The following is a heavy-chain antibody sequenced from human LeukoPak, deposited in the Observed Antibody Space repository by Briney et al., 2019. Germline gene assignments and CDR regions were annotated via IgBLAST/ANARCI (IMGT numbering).Heavy chain of an antibody. J-gene: IGHJ4*02. CDR3: ARDGRALLRDFDY. V-gene: IGHV3-33*01. CDR2: IWYDGGNY. CDR1: GFTFSSYV. D-gene: IGHD1-26*01. Sequence: GGSLRLSCAASGFTFSSYVIHWVRQAPGKGLEWVAGIWYDGGNYYYADSVKGRFTISRDNSKNTLYLQMNSLRAEDTGVYYCARDGRALLRDFDYWGQGTLVTVSS.